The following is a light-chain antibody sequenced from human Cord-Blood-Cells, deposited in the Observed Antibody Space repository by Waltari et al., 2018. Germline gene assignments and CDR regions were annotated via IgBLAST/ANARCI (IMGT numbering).Light chain of an antibody. CDR1: QGISSY. J-gene: IGKJ4*01. Sequence: IQMTQSPSSLSASVGDSVTITCRASQGISSYLNRYQQKPGQAPKLLIYAASRLQTGVPSRFSGSGSVTDFTLSISSLQPEDFATYYGQQSYSTPQGTFGGGTKVAIK. CDR3: QQSYSTPQGT. CDR2: AAS. V-gene: IGKV1-39*01.